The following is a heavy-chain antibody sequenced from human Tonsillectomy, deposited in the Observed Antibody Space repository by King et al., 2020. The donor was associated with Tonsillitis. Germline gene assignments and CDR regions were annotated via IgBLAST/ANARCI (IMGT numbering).Heavy chain of an antibody. CDR2: IKSKTDGGTT. V-gene: IGHV3-15*01. J-gene: IGHJ6*02. CDR3: TTPLYGHPWSYYYYGMDV. CDR1: GFTFSNAW. Sequence: VQLVESGGGLVKPGGSLRLSCAASGFTFSNAWMSWVRQAPGKGLEWVGRIKSKTDGGTTDYAAPVKGRFTISRDDSKNTLYLQMNSLKTEDTAVYYCTTPLYGHPWSYYYYGMDVWGQGTTVTVSS. D-gene: IGHD2/OR15-2a*01.